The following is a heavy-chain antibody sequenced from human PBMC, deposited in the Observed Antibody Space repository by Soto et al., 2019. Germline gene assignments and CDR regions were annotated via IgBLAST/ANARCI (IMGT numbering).Heavy chain of an antibody. CDR3: AKEAHPYSSSLSFDY. CDR2: ISYDGSNK. Sequence: GGSLRLSCAASGFTFSSYGMHWVRQAPGKGLEWVAVISYDGSNKYYADSVKGRFTISRDNSKNTLYLQMNSLRAEDTAVYYCAKEAHPYSSSLSFDYWGQGTLVTVSS. D-gene: IGHD6-6*01. CDR1: GFTFSSYG. J-gene: IGHJ4*02. V-gene: IGHV3-30*18.